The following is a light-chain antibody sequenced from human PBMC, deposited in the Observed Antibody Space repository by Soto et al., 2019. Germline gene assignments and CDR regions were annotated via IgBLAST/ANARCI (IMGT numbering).Light chain of an antibody. V-gene: IGLV2-23*01. J-gene: IGLJ1*01. CDR3: CSYAGSSTYV. Sequence: QSAPTQPASVSGSPGQSITISCTGTSSDIGSYNLVSWYQHHPGKAPKFLIYEGTKRPSGVSSRFSGSKSANTASLTISGLQAEDEAYYYCCSYAGSSTYVFGTGTKLTVL. CDR1: SSDIGSYNL. CDR2: EGT.